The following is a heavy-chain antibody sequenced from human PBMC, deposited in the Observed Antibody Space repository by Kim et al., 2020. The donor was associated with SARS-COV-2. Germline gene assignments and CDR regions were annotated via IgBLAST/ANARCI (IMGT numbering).Heavy chain of an antibody. V-gene: IGHV3-15*01. Sequence: YAEPVKGRFTISRDDSKNTLYLKMNSLKTEDTAVYYCTTWSWYYYYYGMDVWGQGTTVTVSS. D-gene: IGHD1-26*01. J-gene: IGHJ6*02. CDR3: TTWSWYYYYYGMDV.